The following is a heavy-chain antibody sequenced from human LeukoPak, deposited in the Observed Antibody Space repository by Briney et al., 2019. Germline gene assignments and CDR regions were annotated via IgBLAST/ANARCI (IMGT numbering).Heavy chain of an antibody. V-gene: IGHV1-18*01. CDR3: ARLEDIVVVPAANAFDI. CDR2: ISAYNGNT. Sequence: ASVKVSCKASGYTFTSYGISWVRQAPGQGLEWMGWISAYNGNTNYAQKLQGRVTMTTDTSTSTAYMELRSLRSDDTAAYYCARLEDIVVVPAANAFDIWGQGTMVTVSS. J-gene: IGHJ3*02. CDR1: GYTFTSYG. D-gene: IGHD2-2*01.